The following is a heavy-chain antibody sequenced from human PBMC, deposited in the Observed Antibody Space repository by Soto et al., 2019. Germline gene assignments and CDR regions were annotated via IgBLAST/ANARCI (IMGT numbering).Heavy chain of an antibody. CDR1: GGTFSSYA. J-gene: IGHJ6*02. V-gene: IGHV1-69*13. CDR2: IIPIFGTA. Sequence: SVKVSCKAPGGTFSSYAISWVRQAPGQGLEWMGGIIPIFGTANYAQKFQGRVTITADESTSTAYMELSSLRSEDTAVYYCARDYYDSSGYGPLYYYYYYGMDVWGQGTTVTVSS. D-gene: IGHD3-22*01. CDR3: ARDYYDSSGYGPLYYYYYYGMDV.